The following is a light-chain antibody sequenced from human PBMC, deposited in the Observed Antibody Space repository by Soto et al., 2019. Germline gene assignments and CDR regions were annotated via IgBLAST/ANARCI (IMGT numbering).Light chain of an antibody. J-gene: IGKJ1*01. CDR2: DAS. Sequence: ATRALSKRERVTLSCGASQSVDNYLAWYQQKPGQAPRLLIYDASNRATGIPSRFGGSGFGTDFTLTISRLEPEDFAVYYCQQYGRSPETFGQGSNV. CDR3: QQYGRSPET. CDR1: QSVDNY. V-gene: IGKV3D-20*01.